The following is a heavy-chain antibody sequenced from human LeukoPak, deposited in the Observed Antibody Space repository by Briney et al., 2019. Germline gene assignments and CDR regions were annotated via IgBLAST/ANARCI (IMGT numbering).Heavy chain of an antibody. CDR3: ARDQTPPDYDFWSGYYGY. Sequence: GGSLRLSCAASGFTFSSYWMSWVRQAPGEGPEWVANIKQEGSEKYYVDSVKGRFTIARDDAKNSLYLQMNGLRAEDTAVYYCARDQTPPDYDFWSGYYGYWGQGTLVTVSS. V-gene: IGHV3-7*01. CDR1: GFTFSSYW. J-gene: IGHJ4*02. CDR2: IKQEGSEK. D-gene: IGHD3-3*01.